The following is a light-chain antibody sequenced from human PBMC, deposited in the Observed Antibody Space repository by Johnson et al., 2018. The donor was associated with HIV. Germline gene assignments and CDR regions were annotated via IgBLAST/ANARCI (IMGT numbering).Light chain of an antibody. CDR1: SSNIGNNY. CDR2: ENN. Sequence: QSVLTQPPSVSAAPGQKVTISCSGSSSNIGNNYVSWYQQLPGTAPKLLIYENNKRPSGIPDRFSGSKSGTSATLGITGLQTGDEADYYCGTWDSSLSAAVVGPGTKVTVL. J-gene: IGLJ1*01. CDR3: GTWDSSLSAAV. V-gene: IGLV1-51*02.